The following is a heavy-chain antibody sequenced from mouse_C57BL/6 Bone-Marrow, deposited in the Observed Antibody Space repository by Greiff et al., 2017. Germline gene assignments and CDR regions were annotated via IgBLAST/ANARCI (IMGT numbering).Heavy chain of an antibody. CDR2: IRNKANGYTT. CDR1: GFTFTDYY. CDR3: ARYIGDYDYDESYFDY. J-gene: IGHJ2*01. Sequence: EVQVVESGGGLVQPGGSLSLSCAASGFTFTDYYMSWVRQPPGKALEWLGFIRNKANGYTTEYSASVKGRFTTSRDNSQSILYLQMNALRAEDSATYYCARYIGDYDYDESYFDYWGQGTTLTVSS. V-gene: IGHV7-3*01. D-gene: IGHD2-4*01.